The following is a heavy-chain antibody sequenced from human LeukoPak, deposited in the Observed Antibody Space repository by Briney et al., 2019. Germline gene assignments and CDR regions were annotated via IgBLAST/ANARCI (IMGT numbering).Heavy chain of an antibody. CDR2: IYHSGST. CDR1: GGSISSYY. J-gene: IGHJ4*02. D-gene: IGHD5-18*01. CDR3: ARSGARYSYGYDY. V-gene: IGHV4-59*12. Sequence: SETLSLTCTVSGGSISSYYWSWIRQPPGKGLEWIGYIYHSGSTYYNPSLKSRVTISVDRSKNQFSLKLSSVTAADTAVYYCARSGARYSYGYDYWGQGTLVTVSS.